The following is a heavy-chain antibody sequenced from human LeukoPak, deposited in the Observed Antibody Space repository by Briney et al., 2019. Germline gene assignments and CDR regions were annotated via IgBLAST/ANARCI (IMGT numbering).Heavy chain of an antibody. CDR2: ISSSSSTI. D-gene: IGHD1-1*01. CDR3: ARVSLVGTPTRWGYFDY. J-gene: IGHJ4*02. CDR1: GFTFSNYN. Sequence: GGSLRLXCAASGFTFSNYNIIWVRQAPGKGLEWVSYISSSSSTIYYADSVEGRFTISRDNAENSLYLQMNRLRAEDTAVYYCARVSLVGTPTRWGYFDYWGQGTLVTVSS. V-gene: IGHV3-48*01.